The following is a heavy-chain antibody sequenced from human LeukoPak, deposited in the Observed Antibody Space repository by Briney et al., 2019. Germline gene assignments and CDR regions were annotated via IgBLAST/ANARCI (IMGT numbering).Heavy chain of an antibody. Sequence: GGSLRLSCAASGFTFSNARMSWVRQAPGKGLEWVGRIKSKTDGGTTDYAAPVKGRFTISRDDSKNTLYLQMNSLKTEDTAVYYCTTDNYYDSSGYYYYMDVWGKGTTVTVSS. CDR3: TTDNYYDSSGYYYYMDV. CDR1: GFTFSNAR. CDR2: IKSKTDGGTT. D-gene: IGHD3-22*01. J-gene: IGHJ6*03. V-gene: IGHV3-15*01.